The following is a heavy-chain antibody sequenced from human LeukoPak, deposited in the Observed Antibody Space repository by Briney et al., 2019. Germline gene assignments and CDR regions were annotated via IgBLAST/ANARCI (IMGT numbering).Heavy chain of an antibody. CDR3: AKVSSSDYYYGMDV. D-gene: IGHD6-6*01. CDR2: ISGSGGST. J-gene: IGHJ6*02. V-gene: IGHV3-23*01. Sequence: PGGSLRLSCAASGFTFSSYGIHWVRQAPGKGLEWVSAISGSGGSTYYADSVKGRFTISRDNSKNTLYLQMNSLRAEDTAVYYCAKVSSSDYYYGMDVWGQGTTVTVSS. CDR1: GFTFSSYG.